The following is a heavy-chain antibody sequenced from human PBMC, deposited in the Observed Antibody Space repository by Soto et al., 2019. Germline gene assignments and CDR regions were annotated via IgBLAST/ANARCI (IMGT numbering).Heavy chain of an antibody. Sequence: QVQLVQCGAEVKKPGSSVKVSCKASGGTFSSYAISWVRQAPGQGLEWMGGIIPIFGTANYAQKFQGRVTITADESTSTAYMELSRLRSEDTAVYYYARDMVGATISGAIDYWGQGTLVTVSS. CDR1: GGTFSSYA. D-gene: IGHD1-26*01. CDR3: ARDMVGATISGAIDY. V-gene: IGHV1-69*01. J-gene: IGHJ4*02. CDR2: IIPIFGTA.